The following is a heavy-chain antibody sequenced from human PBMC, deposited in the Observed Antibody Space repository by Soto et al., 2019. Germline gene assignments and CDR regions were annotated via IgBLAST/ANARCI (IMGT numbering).Heavy chain of an antibody. J-gene: IGHJ4*02. CDR1: GFTFSSYA. CDR3: ARVPDIVVVTALDY. CDR2: ISGSGGST. Sequence: HPGGSLRLSCAASGFTFSSYAMSWVRQAPGKGLEWVSAISGSGGSTYYADSVKGRFTISRDNSKNTPYLQMNSLRAEDTALYYCARVPDIVVVTALDYWGQGTLVTVSS. D-gene: IGHD2-21*02. V-gene: IGHV3-23*01.